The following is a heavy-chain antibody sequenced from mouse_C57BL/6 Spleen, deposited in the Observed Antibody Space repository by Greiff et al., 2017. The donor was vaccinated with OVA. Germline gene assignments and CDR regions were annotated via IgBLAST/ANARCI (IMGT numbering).Heavy chain of an antibody. CDR2: IDPETGGT. CDR1: GYTFTDYE. CDR3: TRSRRYYFDY. V-gene: IGHV1-15*01. J-gene: IGHJ2*01. Sequence: VKLVESGAELVRPGASVTLSCKASGYTFTDYEMHWVKQTPVHGLEWIGAIDPETGGTAYNQKFKGKAILTADKSSSTAYMELRSLTSEDSAVYYCTRSRRYYFDYWGQGTTLTVSS.